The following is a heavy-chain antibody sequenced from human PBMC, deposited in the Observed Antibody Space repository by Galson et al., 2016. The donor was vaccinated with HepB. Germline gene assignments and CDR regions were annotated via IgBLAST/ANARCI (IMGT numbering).Heavy chain of an antibody. CDR2: INSDGTIS. J-gene: IGHJ5*02. V-gene: IGHV3-74*01. Sequence: SLRLSCAASGFTLDDYAMHWVRQAPGKGLVWVSRINSDGTISNYADSVKGRFTISRDNAKNTLYLQMNSLRAEDTAVYFCVRDHSVVPTTAYNWFDPWGRGTLVTVSS. CDR1: GFTLDDYA. CDR3: VRDHSVVPTTAYNWFDP. D-gene: IGHD4-23*01.